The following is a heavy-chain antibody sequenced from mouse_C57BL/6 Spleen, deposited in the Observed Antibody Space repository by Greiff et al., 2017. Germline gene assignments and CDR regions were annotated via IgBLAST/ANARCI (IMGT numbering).Heavy chain of an antibody. D-gene: IGHD2-5*01. J-gene: IGHJ2*01. Sequence: VQLVESGPELVKPGASVKISCKASGYAFSSAWMNWVKQRPGKGLEWIGRIYPGDGDTNYNGKVKGKATLTADNSSSTDYKHVSSLTSEDSAVYICARWDSNLDYWGQGTTLTVSS. CDR2: IYPGDGDT. CDR1: GYAFSSAW. V-gene: IGHV1-82*01. CDR3: ARWDSNLDY.